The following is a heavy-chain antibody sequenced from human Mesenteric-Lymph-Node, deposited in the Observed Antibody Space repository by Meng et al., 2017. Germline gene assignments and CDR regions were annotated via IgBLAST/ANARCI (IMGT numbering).Heavy chain of an antibody. J-gene: IGHJ4*02. Sequence: SVKVSCKASGGTFSSYAISWVRQAPGQGLEWMGIINPSGGSTSYAQKFQGRVTITADESTSTAYMELSSLRSEDTAVYYCARWILYGDYTPYYFDYWGQGTLVTVSS. V-gene: IGHV1-69*11. CDR2: INPSGGST. D-gene: IGHD4-17*01. CDR1: GGTFSSYA. CDR3: ARWILYGDYTPYYFDY.